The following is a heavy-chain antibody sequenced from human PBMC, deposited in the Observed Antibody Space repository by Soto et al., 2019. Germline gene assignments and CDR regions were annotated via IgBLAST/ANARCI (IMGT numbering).Heavy chain of an antibody. CDR2: IIPIFGTA. CDR1: GGTFSSYA. CDR3: ARAPRLYDFWSGYFDY. V-gene: IGHV1-69*13. Sequence: ASVKVSCKASGGTFSSYAISWVLQAPGQGLEWMGWIIPIFGTANYAQKFQGRVTITADESTSTAYMELSSLRSEDTAVYYCARAPRLYDFWSGYFDYWGQGTLVTVSS. J-gene: IGHJ4*02. D-gene: IGHD3-3*01.